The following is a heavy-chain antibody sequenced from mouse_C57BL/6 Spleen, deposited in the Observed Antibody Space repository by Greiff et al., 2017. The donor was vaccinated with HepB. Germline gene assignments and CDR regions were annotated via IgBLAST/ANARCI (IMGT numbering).Heavy chain of an antibody. V-gene: IGHV1-4*01. CDR1: GYTFTSYT. CDR2: INPSSGYT. D-gene: IGHD2-1*01. Sequence: QVQLQQSGAELARPGASVKMSCKASGYTFTSYTMHWVKQRPGQGLEWIGYINPSSGYTKYNQKFKDKATLTADKSSSTAYMQLSSLTSEDSAVYYCARAGYGNYGDYWGKGTTLTVSS. J-gene: IGHJ2*01. CDR3: ARAGYGNYGDY.